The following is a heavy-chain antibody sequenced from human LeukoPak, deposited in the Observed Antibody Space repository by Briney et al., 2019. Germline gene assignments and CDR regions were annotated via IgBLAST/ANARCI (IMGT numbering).Heavy chain of an antibody. J-gene: IGHJ6*03. V-gene: IGHV5-51*01. CDR3: ARLTRAARRYYYYYMDV. D-gene: IGHD6-6*01. Sequence: GESLKISGKGSGYSFTSYWIGWVRQMPGKGLEWMGIIYPGDSDTRYSPSFQGQVTVSADKSISTAYLQWSSLKASDTAMYYCARLTRAARRYYYYYMDVWGKGTTVTVSS. CDR2: IYPGDSDT. CDR1: GYSFTSYW.